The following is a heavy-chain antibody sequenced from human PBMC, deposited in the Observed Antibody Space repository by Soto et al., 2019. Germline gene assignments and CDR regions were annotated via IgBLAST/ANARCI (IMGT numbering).Heavy chain of an antibody. CDR1: GYTFTSYG. D-gene: IGHD6-19*01. J-gene: IGHJ5*02. CDR2: ISAYNGDT. Sequence: ASVKVSCKASGYTFTSYGISWVRQAPGQGLEWMGWISAYNGDTNYAQKLQGRVTMTTDTSTSTAYMELRSLRSDDTAVYYCARYIAVAGTVWFDLWGQGTLVTVSS. CDR3: ARYIAVAGTVWFDL. V-gene: IGHV1-18*04.